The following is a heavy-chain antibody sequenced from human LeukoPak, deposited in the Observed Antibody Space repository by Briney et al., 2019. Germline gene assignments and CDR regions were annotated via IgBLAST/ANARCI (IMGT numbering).Heavy chain of an antibody. CDR1: GFTFSSYS. J-gene: IGHJ4*02. Sequence: GGSLRLSCAASGFTFSSYSMNWVRQAPGKGLEWVSSISSSSSYIYYADSVKGRFTISRDNAKNSLYLQMNGLRAEDTAVYYCARSAGGYCSGGSCFGYYFDYWGQGTLVTVSS. D-gene: IGHD2-15*01. CDR3: ARSAGGYCSGGSCFGYYFDY. V-gene: IGHV3-21*01. CDR2: ISSSSSYI.